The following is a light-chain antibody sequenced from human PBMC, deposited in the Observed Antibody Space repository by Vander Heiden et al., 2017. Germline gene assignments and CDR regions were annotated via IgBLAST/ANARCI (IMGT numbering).Light chain of an antibody. V-gene: IGLV3-25*03. CDR2: KDS. CDR3: QSADSSGTYV. J-gene: IGLJ1*01. Sequence: SYQLTQPPSVSVSPGQTARITCSGDAVPKQYAYWYQQKPGKAPVLVIYKDSERPSGIPERFSGSSSGTTVTLTISGVQAEDEADYYCQSADSSGTYVFGTGTKVTVL. CDR1: AVPKQY.